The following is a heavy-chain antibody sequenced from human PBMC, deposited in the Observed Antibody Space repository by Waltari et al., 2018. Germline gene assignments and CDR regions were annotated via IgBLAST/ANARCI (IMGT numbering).Heavy chain of an antibody. CDR3: ARPYCSSTSCYQTVGWFDP. V-gene: IGHV1-2*02. Sequence: QVQLVQSGAEVKKPGASVRVSCKASGYTFTGYYMHWVRQAPGQGLEWMGWIHPNSGGKNYAQKVQGRVTMTRDTSISTAYMELSRLRSDDTAVYYCARPYCSSTSCYQTVGWFDPWGQGTLVTVSS. J-gene: IGHJ5*02. CDR1: GYTFTGYY. CDR2: IHPNSGGK. D-gene: IGHD2-2*01.